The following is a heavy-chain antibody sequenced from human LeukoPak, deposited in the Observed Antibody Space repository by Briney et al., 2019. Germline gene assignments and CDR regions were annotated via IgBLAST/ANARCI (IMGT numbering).Heavy chain of an antibody. CDR2: INHSGST. CDR3: ARNPRNYDILTGFYYYGMDV. Sequence: PSETLSLTCAVYGGSFSGYYWSWIRQPPGKGLEWIGEINHSGSTNYNPSLKSRVTISVDTPKNQFSLKLSSVTAADTAVYYCARNPRNYDILTGFYYYGMDVWGQGTTVTVSS. CDR1: GGSFSGYY. J-gene: IGHJ6*02. V-gene: IGHV4-34*01. D-gene: IGHD3-9*01.